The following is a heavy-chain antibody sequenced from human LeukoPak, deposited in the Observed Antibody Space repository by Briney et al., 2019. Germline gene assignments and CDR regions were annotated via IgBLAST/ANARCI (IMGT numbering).Heavy chain of an antibody. Sequence: GGSLRLSCAASGFTFSNYGMHWVRQAPGKGLVWVSRINSDGSRTTYADSVKGRFTISRDNAKNTLYLQMNNLRAEDTAVYYCARDYYGTYDSWGQGTLVTVSS. CDR3: ARDYYGTYDS. D-gene: IGHD3-10*01. V-gene: IGHV3-74*01. CDR1: GFTFSNYG. CDR2: INSDGSRT. J-gene: IGHJ4*02.